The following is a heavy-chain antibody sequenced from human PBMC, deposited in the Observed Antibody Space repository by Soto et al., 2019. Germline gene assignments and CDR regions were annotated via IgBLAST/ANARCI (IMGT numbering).Heavy chain of an antibody. J-gene: IGHJ4*02. V-gene: IGHV3-30-3*01. D-gene: IGHD6-13*01. CDR1: GFTFRSYA. CDR3: AGGNSSSSAAFDY. CDR2: ISYDASNK. Sequence: QVQLVESGGDMVQPGRSLRLSCAASGFTFRSYAMHWVRQAPGKGLEWVAIISYDASNKYYADSVKGRFTISRDNSKNTLYLQMNSLRAEDTAVYYCAGGNSSSSAAFDYCGQGTLVIVSS.